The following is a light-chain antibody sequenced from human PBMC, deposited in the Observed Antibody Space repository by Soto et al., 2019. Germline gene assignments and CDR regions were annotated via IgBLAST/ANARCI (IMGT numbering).Light chain of an antibody. CDR3: QQYGSSPLT. V-gene: IGKV3-20*01. CDR1: QSVSSSY. J-gene: IGKJ4*01. CDR2: GVS. Sequence: EIVLTQSPGTLSLSPGERATLSCRASQSVSSSYLAWSQQKPGQAPRLLIYGVSIRATGIPDRFSGSGSGTDFTLTTSTLEPEDFAVYYGQQYGSSPLTFGGGTKVEIK.